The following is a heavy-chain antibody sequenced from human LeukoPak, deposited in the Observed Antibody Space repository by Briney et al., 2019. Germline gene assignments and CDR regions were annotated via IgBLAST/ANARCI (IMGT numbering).Heavy chain of an antibody. CDR3: ARAYSSVASCDY. V-gene: IGHV3-48*03. CDR1: GFRFSSYE. D-gene: IGHD6-19*01. J-gene: IGHJ4*02. Sequence: GGSLRLSCAASGFRFSSYEMNWVRQAPGKGLEWVSYITSSGTTIHYADSVKGRFTISRDNAKNSLYLQMNSLRAEDTAAYYCARAYSSVASCDYWGQGTLVTVSS. CDR2: ITSSGTTI.